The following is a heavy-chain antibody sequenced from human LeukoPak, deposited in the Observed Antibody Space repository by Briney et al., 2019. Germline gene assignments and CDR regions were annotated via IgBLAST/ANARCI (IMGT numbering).Heavy chain of an antibody. D-gene: IGHD3-16*02. CDR1: GYTFTGYY. CDR3: ARGRGDYVWGSYCSSWFDP. V-gene: IGHV1-2*02. J-gene: IGHJ5*02. Sequence: ASVKVSCKASGYTFTGYYMHWVRQAPGQGLEWMGWINPNSGGTNYAQKFQGRVTMTRDTSISTAYMELSRLRSDDTAVYYCARGRGDYVWGSYCSSWFDPWGQGTLVTVSS. CDR2: INPNSGGT.